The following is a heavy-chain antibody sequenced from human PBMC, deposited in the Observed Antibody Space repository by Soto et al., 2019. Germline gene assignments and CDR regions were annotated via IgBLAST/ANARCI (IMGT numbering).Heavy chain of an antibody. CDR2: IYYSRRT. CDR1: CGSIRDYL. J-gene: IGHJ4*02. Sequence: SETLYVSCTVPCGSIRDYLWTWIRQPPGKGLEWIGYIYYSRRTNYNPSLKSRVSISVDTSKNHFSLQLRSVTAADTAVYYCARVGGDDFGDSGGFDYWGQGTLVTVSS. V-gene: IGHV4-59*01. D-gene: IGHD4-17*01. CDR3: ARVGGDDFGDSGGFDY.